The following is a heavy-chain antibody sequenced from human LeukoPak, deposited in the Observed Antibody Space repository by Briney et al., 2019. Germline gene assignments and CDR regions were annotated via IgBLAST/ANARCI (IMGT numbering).Heavy chain of an antibody. V-gene: IGHV3-23*01. D-gene: IGHD3-22*01. J-gene: IGHJ6*02. CDR2: ISGSGGST. CDR3: ARVYYESGDGDGVDV. CDR1: GFTYRNYA. Sequence: PGGTLTLSCAASGFTYRNYAMNWVRQAPGRGLEWVPAISGSGGSTYYADSVKGRFTISKDNSKNTLYLQMNSLRFEDTAAFYCARVYYESGDGDGVDVWGQGTTVTVSS.